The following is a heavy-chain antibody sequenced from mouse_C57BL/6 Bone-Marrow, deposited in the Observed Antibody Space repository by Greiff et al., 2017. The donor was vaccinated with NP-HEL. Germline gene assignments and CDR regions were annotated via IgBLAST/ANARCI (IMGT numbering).Heavy chain of an antibody. CDR1: GYSFTDYN. CDR2: INPNYGTT. D-gene: IGHD1-1*01. CDR3: ANNYYGSSYYAMDY. Sequence: VQLQQSGPELVKPGASVKISCKASGYSFTDYNMNWVKQSNGKSLEWIGVINPNYGTTSYNQKFKGKATLTVDQSSSTAYMQLNSLTSEDSAVYYCANNYYGSSYYAMDYWGQGTSVTVSS. V-gene: IGHV1-39*01. J-gene: IGHJ4*01.